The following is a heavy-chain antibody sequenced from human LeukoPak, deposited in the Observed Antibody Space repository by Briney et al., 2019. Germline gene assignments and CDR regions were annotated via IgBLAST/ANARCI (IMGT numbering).Heavy chain of an antibody. Sequence: SETLSLTCAVYGGSFSGYYWSWIRQPPGKGLEWIGEINHSGSTNYNPSLKSRVTISVDTSKNQFSLKLSSVTAADTAVYYCARVCFVITIFGVVIIESYWFDPWGQGTLVTVSS. D-gene: IGHD3-3*01. CDR3: ARVCFVITIFGVVIIESYWFDP. CDR1: GGSFSGYY. J-gene: IGHJ5*02. V-gene: IGHV4-34*01. CDR2: INHSGST.